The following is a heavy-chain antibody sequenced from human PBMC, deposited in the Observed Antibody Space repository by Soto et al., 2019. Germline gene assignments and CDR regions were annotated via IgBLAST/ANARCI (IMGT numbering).Heavy chain of an antibody. V-gene: IGHV3-21*01. CDR3: ARSGYYYYGMDV. J-gene: IGHJ6*02. CDR1: GFTFSSYS. CDR2: ISSSSSYI. Sequence: PGGSLRLSXAASGFTFSSYSMNWVRQAPGKGLEWVSSISSSSSYIYYADSVKGRFTISRDNAKNSLYLQMNSLRAEDTAVYYCARSGYYYYGMDVWGQGTTVTVSS. D-gene: IGHD3-10*01.